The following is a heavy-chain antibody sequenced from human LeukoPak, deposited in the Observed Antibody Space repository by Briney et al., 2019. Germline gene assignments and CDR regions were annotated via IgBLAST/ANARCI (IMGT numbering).Heavy chain of an antibody. CDR2: ISSSGSTI. J-gene: IGHJ3*02. Sequence: PGGSLRLSCAASGFTFSDYYMGWIRQAPGKGLEWVSYISSSGSTIYYADSVKGRFTISRDNAKNSLYLQMNSLRAEDTAVYYCARDEAAAGPLDAFDIWGQGTMVTVSS. CDR1: GFTFSDYY. V-gene: IGHV3-11*01. CDR3: ARDEAAAGPLDAFDI. D-gene: IGHD6-13*01.